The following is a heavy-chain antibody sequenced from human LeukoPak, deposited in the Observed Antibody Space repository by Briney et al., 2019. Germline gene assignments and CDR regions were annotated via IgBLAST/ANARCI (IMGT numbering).Heavy chain of an antibody. CDR2: IIPIFGTA. CDR3: AHLRRGYSYGYHEFDY. Sequence: SVKVSCKASGYTFTSYGISWVRQAPGQGLEWMGGIIPIFGTANYAQKFQGRVTITADESTSTAYMELSSLRSEDTAVYYCAHLRRGYSYGYHEFDYWGQGTLVTVSS. J-gene: IGHJ4*02. D-gene: IGHD5-18*01. CDR1: GYTFTSYG. V-gene: IGHV1-69*13.